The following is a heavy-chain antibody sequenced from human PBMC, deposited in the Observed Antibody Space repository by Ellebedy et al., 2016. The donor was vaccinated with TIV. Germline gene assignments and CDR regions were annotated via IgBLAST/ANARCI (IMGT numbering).Heavy chain of an antibody. D-gene: IGHD3-10*01. CDR1: GGSFSGYY. CDR2: INHSGST. J-gene: IGHJ4*02. Sequence: SETLSLTCAVYGGSFSGYYWSWIRQPPGKGLEWIGEINHSGSTNYNPSLKSRVTISVDTSKNQFSLKLSSVTAADTAVYYCARGRLVVRGVIAEDYWGQGTLVTVSS. V-gene: IGHV4-34*01. CDR3: ARGRLVVRGVIAEDY.